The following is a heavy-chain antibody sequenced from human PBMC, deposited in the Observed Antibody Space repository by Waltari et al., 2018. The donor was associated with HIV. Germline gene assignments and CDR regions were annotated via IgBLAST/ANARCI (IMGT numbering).Heavy chain of an antibody. CDR3: ATGGGTTSIQLYDLDV. D-gene: IGHD1-26*01. Sequence: QVQLIQSGAAVKKPGASVQVSCKVFGYTLTEFSMHWVRQATGKGLEWMGGFVPEDAETIYAQKFQGSVTMTEDTSTDSAYMELSSLTSEDTAVYDCATGGGTTSIQLYDLDVWGQGTTVTVSS. J-gene: IGHJ6*02. CDR1: GYTLTEFS. CDR2: FVPEDAET. V-gene: IGHV1-24*01.